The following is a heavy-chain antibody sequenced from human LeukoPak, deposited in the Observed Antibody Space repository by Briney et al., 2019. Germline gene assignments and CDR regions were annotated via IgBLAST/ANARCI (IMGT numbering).Heavy chain of an antibody. CDR2: IIPIFGTA. CDR3: ARDLGGSYYHY. CDR1: GGTFSSYA. D-gene: IGHD1-26*01. J-gene: IGHJ4*02. V-gene: IGHV1-69*05. Sequence: GASVKVSCKASGGTFSSYAISWVRQAPGQGLEWMGRIIPIFGTANYAQKSQGRVTITTDESTSTAYMELSSLRSEDTAVYYCARDLGGSYYHYWGQGTLVTVSS.